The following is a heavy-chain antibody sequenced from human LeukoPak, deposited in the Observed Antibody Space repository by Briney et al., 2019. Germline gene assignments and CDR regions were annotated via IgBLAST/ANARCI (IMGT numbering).Heavy chain of an antibody. CDR1: GGSISSYY. CDR3: ARSPYCGGDCYTPSFDY. CDR2: IYHSGST. Sequence: SETLSLTCTVSGGSISSYYWSWIRQPPGKGLEWIGYIYHSGSTNYNPSLKSRVTISVDTSKNQFSLKLSSVTAADTAVYYCARSPYCGGDCYTPSFDYWGQGTLVTVSS. D-gene: IGHD2-21*02. J-gene: IGHJ4*02. V-gene: IGHV4-59*01.